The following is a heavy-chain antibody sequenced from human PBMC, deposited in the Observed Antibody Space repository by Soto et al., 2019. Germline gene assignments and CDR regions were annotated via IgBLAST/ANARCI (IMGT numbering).Heavy chain of an antibody. J-gene: IGHJ6*02. CDR3: ARAYTGRLPRRADYYYAMDV. V-gene: IGHV3-13*05. Sequence: PGGSLRLSCATSGFTFSNFDMRWVRQVPGKGLEWVSAIGAARDPYYLGSVKGRFTISRENAKNSVYLQMNDLRAGDSAVYYCARAYTGRLPRRADYYYAMDVWGQGTTVTVSS. D-gene: IGHD2-2*02. CDR1: GFTFSNFD. CDR2: IGAARDP.